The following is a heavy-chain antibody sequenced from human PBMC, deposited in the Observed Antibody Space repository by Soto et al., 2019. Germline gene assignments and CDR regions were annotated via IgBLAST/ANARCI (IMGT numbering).Heavy chain of an antibody. CDR1: GFTVSSNY. J-gene: IGHJ4*02. V-gene: IGHV3-66*01. D-gene: IGHD1-20*01. CDR2: IYSGGST. CDR3: ARVGLDNWHDWLVY. Sequence: GGSLRLSCAASGFTVSSNYMSWVRQAPGKGLEWVSVIYSGGSTYYADSVKGRFTISRDNSKNTLYLQMNSLRAEDTAVYYCARVGLDNWHDWLVYWGQGTLVTVSS.